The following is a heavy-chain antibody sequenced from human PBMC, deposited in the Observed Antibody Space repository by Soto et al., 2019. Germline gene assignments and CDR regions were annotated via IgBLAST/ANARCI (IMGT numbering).Heavy chain of an antibody. Sequence: EMQLVESGGGWVQPGGSLRLSCAASGFTFTSHEMNWVRQAPGKGPEWLSYINGGGSSIYYADSVKGRFTISRDNAKNSLYLQRNSLRGEDSAVYYCATRIEDSSSGNYYFDVWGRGTLVTVSS. CDR3: ATRIEDSSSGNYYFDV. CDR2: INGGGSSI. D-gene: IGHD6-19*01. CDR1: GFTFTSHE. J-gene: IGHJ2*01. V-gene: IGHV3-48*03.